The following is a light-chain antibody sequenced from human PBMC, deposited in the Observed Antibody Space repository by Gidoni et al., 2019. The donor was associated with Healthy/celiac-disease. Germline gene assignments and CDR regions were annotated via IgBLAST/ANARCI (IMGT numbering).Light chain of an antibody. CDR2: GNS. CDR1: SSNIGAGYD. J-gene: IGLJ2*01. CDR3: QSYDSSLSAV. V-gene: IGLV1-40*01. Sequence: QSVLTQPPSVSGAPGQRVTISCTGSSSNIGAGYDVHWYQPLPGTAPKLLIYGNSNRPSGVPDRFSGSKSGTSASLAITGLQAEDEADYYCQSYDSSLSAVFGGGTKLTVL.